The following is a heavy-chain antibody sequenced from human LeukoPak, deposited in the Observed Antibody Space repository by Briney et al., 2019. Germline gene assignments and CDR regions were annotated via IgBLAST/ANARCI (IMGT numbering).Heavy chain of an antibody. CDR3: ARALMGATGWFDP. CDR2: MNPNSGNT. Sequence: GASVKVSCKASGYTFTSYYMHWVRQAPGQGLEWMGWMNPNSGNTGYAQKFQGRVTITRNTSISTAYMELSSLRSEDTAVYYCARALMGATGWFDPWGQGTLVTVSS. V-gene: IGHV1-8*03. CDR1: GYTFTSYY. J-gene: IGHJ5*02. D-gene: IGHD1-26*01.